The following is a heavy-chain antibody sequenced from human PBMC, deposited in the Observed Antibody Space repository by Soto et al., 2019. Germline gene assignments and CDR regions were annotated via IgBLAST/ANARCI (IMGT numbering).Heavy chain of an antibody. V-gene: IGHV3-30*18. CDR1: GFTFSSYG. J-gene: IGHJ4*02. CDR3: AKDRTPLFDY. Sequence: PGGSLRLSCAASGFTFSSYGMHWVRQAPGKGLGWVAVISYDGSNKYYADSVKGRFTISRDNSKNTLYLQMNSLRAEDTAVYYCAKDRTPLFDYWGQGTLVTVSS. CDR2: ISYDGSNK. D-gene: IGHD2-2*01.